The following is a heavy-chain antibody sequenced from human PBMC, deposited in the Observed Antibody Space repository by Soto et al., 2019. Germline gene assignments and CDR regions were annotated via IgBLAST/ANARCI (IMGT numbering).Heavy chain of an antibody. CDR1: GFTFTSSA. CDR3: AADRPLYCSSTSCYRDYYYYHGMDV. J-gene: IGHJ6*02. Sequence: SVKVSCKASGFTFTSSAMQWVRQARGQRLEWKGWIVVGSGNTNYAQKFQERVTITGDMSTSTAYMELSSLRSEDTAVYYCAADRPLYCSSTSCYRDYYYYHGMDVWGQGTTVTVSS. CDR2: IVVGSGNT. D-gene: IGHD2-2*02. V-gene: IGHV1-58*02.